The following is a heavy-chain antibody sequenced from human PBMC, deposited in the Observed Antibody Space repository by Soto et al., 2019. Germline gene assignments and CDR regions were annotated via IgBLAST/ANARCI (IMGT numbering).Heavy chain of an antibody. V-gene: IGHV4-34*01. Sequence: QVQLQQWGAGLLKPSETLSLTCAVYGGSFSGYYWSWIRQPPGKGLEWIWEINESASTKYNPSLNRRATISVDTTKNQFSLKLSPVTAAAKAVYYCARGLILWYGELSRRGDHYSYMDVWGKGTTVTVSS. J-gene: IGHJ6*03. D-gene: IGHD3-10*01. CDR2: INESAST. CDR1: GGSFSGYY. CDR3: ARGLILWYGELSRRGDHYSYMDV.